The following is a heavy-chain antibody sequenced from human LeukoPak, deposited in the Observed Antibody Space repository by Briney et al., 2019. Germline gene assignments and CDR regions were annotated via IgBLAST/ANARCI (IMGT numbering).Heavy chain of an antibody. D-gene: IGHD4-17*01. CDR1: GGSISSYY. Sequence: SETLSLTCTVSGGSISSYYWSWIRQPAGKGLEWIGRIYTSGSTNYNPSLKSRVTMSVDTSKNQFSLKLRSVTAADTAVYYCARDEIGTTVTHGMDVWGQGTTVTVSS. CDR3: ARDEIGTTVTHGMDV. V-gene: IGHV4-4*07. J-gene: IGHJ6*02. CDR2: IYTSGST.